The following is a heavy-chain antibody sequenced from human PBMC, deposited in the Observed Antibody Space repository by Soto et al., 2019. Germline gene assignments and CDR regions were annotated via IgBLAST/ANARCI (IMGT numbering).Heavy chain of an antibody. D-gene: IGHD3-9*01. V-gene: IGHV3-9*01. CDR1: GFTFDDYA. CDR2: ISWNSGSI. Sequence: GGSLRLSCAAPGFTFDDYAMHWVRQAPGKGLEWVSGISWNSGSIGYADSVKGRFTISRDNAKNSLYLQMNSLRAEDTALYYCAKDLYYDILTGYYDYWGQGTLVTVSS. J-gene: IGHJ4*02. CDR3: AKDLYYDILTGYYDY.